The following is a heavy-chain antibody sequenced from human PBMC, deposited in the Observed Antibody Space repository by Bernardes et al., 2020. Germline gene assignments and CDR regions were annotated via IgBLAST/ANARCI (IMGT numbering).Heavy chain of an antibody. V-gene: IGHV3-53*01. CDR1: GFPVSSNY. J-gene: IGHJ4*02. CDR2: IYFGDDT. Sequence: GGSLRLSCAASGFPVSSNYMSWVRRAPGMGLEWVSIIYFGDDTYYADSVKGRFTISKDNSKNMVYLQMNSLRAEDTAMYYCARDEYATGSYHFDSWGQGTLVTVSS. D-gene: IGHD1-26*01. CDR3: ARDEYATGSYHFDS.